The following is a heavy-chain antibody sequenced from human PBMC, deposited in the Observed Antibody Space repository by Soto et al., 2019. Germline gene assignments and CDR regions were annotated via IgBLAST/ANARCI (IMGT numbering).Heavy chain of an antibody. V-gene: IGHV4-39*01. Sequence: QLQLQESGPGMVKPSETLSLTCTVSGGSISSSSYYWGWIRQPPGKGLEWIGSIYYSGSTYYNPFLKSRVTRSVGTSKNQFSLKLSSVTAADTAVYYCARQVVGGSNWNYFDYWGQGTLVTVSS. CDR2: IYYSGST. J-gene: IGHJ4*02. CDR1: GGSISSSSYY. CDR3: ARQVVGGSNWNYFDY. D-gene: IGHD1-26*01.